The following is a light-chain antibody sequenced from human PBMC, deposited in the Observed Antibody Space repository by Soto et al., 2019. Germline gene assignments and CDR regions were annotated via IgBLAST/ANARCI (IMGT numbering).Light chain of an antibody. CDR1: SSDVGGYKY. V-gene: IGLV2-14*01. Sequence: QSALTQPASVSGSPGQSITISCTGTSSDVGGYKYVSWYQHHPGKAPKLMIYEVSNRPSGVSDRFSGSKSGNTASLTISGLLDEDEADYYCSSYTSTSTLVVFGGGTKVTVL. CDR2: EVS. J-gene: IGLJ2*01. CDR3: SSYTSTSTLVV.